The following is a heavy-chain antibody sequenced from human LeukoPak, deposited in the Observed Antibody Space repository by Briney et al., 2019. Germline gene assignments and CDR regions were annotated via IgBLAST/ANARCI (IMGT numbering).Heavy chain of an antibody. V-gene: IGHV4-39*01. CDR3: ARSLILIGRYYFDY. D-gene: IGHD3-10*01. CDR2: IYYSGST. J-gene: IGHJ4*02. Sequence: SVTLSLTCTVSGGSISSSSYYWGWIRQPPGKGLEWIGSIYYSGSTYYNPSLKSRVTISVDTSKNQFSLKLSSVTAADTAVYYCARSLILIGRYYFDYWGQGTLVTVSS. CDR1: GGSISSSSYY.